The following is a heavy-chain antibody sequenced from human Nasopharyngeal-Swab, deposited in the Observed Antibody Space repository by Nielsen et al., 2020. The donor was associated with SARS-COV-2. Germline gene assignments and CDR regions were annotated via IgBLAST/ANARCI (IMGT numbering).Heavy chain of an antibody. Sequence: WIRQPPGKGLEWIGEINHSGSTNYNPSLKSRVTISVDTSKNQFSLKLSSVTAADTAVYYCARDLNDCGGDCGGYDYYYYGMDVWGQGTTVTVSS. D-gene: IGHD2-21*02. CDR3: ARDLNDCGGDCGGYDYYYYGMDV. V-gene: IGHV4-34*01. CDR2: INHSGST. J-gene: IGHJ6*02.